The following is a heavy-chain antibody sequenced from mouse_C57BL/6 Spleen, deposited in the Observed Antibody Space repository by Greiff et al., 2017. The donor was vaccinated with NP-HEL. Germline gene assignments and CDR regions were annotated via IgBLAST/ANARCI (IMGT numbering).Heavy chain of an antibody. Sequence: QVQLQQSGAELVKPGASVKISCKASGYAFSSYWMNWVKQRPGKGLEWIGQIYPGDGDTNYNGKFKGKATLTADKSSSTAYMQLSSLTSEDSAVDFCARDSSGSLYAMDYWGQGTSVTVSS. CDR2: IYPGDGDT. CDR1: GYAFSSYW. CDR3: ARDSSGSLYAMDY. J-gene: IGHJ4*01. V-gene: IGHV1-80*01. D-gene: IGHD3-2*02.